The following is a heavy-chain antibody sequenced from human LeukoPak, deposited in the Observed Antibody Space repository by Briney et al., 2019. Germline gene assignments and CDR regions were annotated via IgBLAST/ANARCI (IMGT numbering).Heavy chain of an antibody. Sequence: SETLSLTCTVSGGSISSSSYYWGWIRQPPGKGLEWIGSIYYSGSTYYNPSLKSRVTISVDTSKNQFSLKLSSVTAADTAVYYCARQESYYGSGELIFGYFDYWGQGTLVTVSS. V-gene: IGHV4-39*01. D-gene: IGHD3-10*01. J-gene: IGHJ4*02. CDR2: IYYSGST. CDR3: ARQESYYGSGELIFGYFDY. CDR1: GGSISSSSYY.